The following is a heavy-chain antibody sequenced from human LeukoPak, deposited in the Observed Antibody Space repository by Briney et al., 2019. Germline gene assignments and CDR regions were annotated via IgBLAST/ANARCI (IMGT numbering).Heavy chain of an antibody. J-gene: IGHJ4*02. CDR1: GFTFSSYW. V-gene: IGHV3-74*01. CDR2: INSDGRST. CDR3: ARDQLYCSGGICYFDY. D-gene: IGHD2-15*01. Sequence: GGSLRLSCAASGFTFSSYWMHWVRQAPGKGLVWVSRINSDGRSTSSADSVKGRFTISRDNAKNTLYLQMNRLRTEDTAVYYCARDQLYCSGGICYFDYWGQGTLVTVSS.